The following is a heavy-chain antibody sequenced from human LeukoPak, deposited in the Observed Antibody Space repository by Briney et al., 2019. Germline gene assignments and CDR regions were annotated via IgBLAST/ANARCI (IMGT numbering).Heavy chain of an antibody. V-gene: IGHV4-30-2*01. Sequence: SETLSLTCAVSGFSITSDTYCWSWLRQPPGKGLEWIGYILHSGSTYYNPSLKSRVTISIDTSKSQFSLKLSSVTAADTAVYYCARTRDFWSGYLDYWGQGTLVTVSS. CDR2: ILHSGST. J-gene: IGHJ4*02. D-gene: IGHD3-3*01. CDR3: ARTRDFWSGYLDY. CDR1: GFSITSDTYC.